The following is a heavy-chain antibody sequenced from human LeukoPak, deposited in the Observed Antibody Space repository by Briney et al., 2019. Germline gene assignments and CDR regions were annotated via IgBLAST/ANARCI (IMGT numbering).Heavy chain of an antibody. Sequence: GASGKVSCKTAGYPFTGSNFPWVRQAPGQGLEWMGWINPDNGGATYAQKFQGRVTMTRDTSLSTTYIELSSLTPDDTAVFYCARRIGAGSYYTEVDSWGQGTLVTVSS. D-gene: IGHD3-10*01. J-gene: IGHJ4*02. V-gene: IGHV1-2*02. CDR1: GYPFTGSN. CDR3: ARRIGAGSYYTEVDS. CDR2: INPDNGGA.